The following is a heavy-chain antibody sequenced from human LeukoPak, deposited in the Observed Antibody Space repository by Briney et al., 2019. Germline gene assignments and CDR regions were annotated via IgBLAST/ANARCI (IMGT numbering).Heavy chain of an antibody. CDR3: ARGGAARPDY. CDR1: GFIFSTYG. V-gene: IGHV3-48*01. CDR2: INLNSRTI. D-gene: IGHD6-6*01. Sequence: GGSLRLSCAASGFIFSTYGMNWVRQAPGKGLEWVSYINLNSRTIDYADSVRGRFTISRDNAKSSLYLQMNSLRVEDTAVYFCARGGAARPDYWGQGTLVTVFS. J-gene: IGHJ4*02.